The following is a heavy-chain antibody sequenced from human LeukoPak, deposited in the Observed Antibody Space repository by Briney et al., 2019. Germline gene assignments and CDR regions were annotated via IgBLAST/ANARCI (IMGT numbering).Heavy chain of an antibody. CDR2: INPNSGDR. V-gene: IGHV1-2*02. J-gene: IGHJ5*02. CDR1: GYTFTGKY. D-gene: IGHD2-15*01. Sequence: AASVKVSCKASGYTFTGKYMHWVRQAPGQGLEWMAWINPNSGDRKFAQKFQGRVTMTRDTSINTAYMELSGLRSDDTAVYYCARETLKDATLWNWFDPWGQGTLVTVSS. CDR3: ARETLKDATLWNWFDP.